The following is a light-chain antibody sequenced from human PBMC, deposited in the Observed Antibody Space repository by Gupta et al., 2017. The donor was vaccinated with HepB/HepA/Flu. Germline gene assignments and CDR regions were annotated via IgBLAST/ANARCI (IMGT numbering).Light chain of an antibody. Sequence: QSAPTQARSVSGSPGQSVTISCTGSSNDVGGSNRVSWYQQRPGKAPKLILYDVTERPSGVPDRFSGSKSGNTASLTISGLQADYEADYYCSSHAGRVTWVFGTGTTVTVL. J-gene: IGLJ1*01. CDR2: DVT. V-gene: IGLV2-11*01. CDR3: SSHAGRVTWV. CDR1: SNDVGGSNR.